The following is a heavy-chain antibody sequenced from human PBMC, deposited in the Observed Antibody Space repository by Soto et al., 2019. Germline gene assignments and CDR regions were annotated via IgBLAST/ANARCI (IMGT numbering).Heavy chain of an antibody. CDR2: ISGSGGST. CDR3: ARRGPGTYFDY. J-gene: IGHJ4*02. Sequence: GGSLRLSCAASGFTFSSYSMNWVRQAPGKGLEWVSVISGSGGSTYYADSVKGRFTISRDNSKNTLYLRMNSLRAEDTAVYYCARRGPGTYFDYWGQGTLVTVSS. V-gene: IGHV3-23*01. CDR1: GFTFSSYS. D-gene: IGHD6-13*01.